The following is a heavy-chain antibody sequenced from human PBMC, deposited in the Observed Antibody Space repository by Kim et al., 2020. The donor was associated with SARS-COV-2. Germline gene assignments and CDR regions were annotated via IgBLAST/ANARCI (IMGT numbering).Heavy chain of an antibody. V-gene: IGHV4-39*07. CDR1: GGSISSSSYY. J-gene: IGHJ4*02. Sequence: SETLSLTCTVSGGSISSSSYYWGWIRQPPGKGLEWIGSIYYSGSTYYNPSLKSRVTISVDTSKNQFSLKLSSVTAADTAVYYCARGRFSIVGATRANYFDYWGQGTLVTVSS. CDR2: IYYSGST. D-gene: IGHD1-26*01. CDR3: ARGRFSIVGATRANYFDY.